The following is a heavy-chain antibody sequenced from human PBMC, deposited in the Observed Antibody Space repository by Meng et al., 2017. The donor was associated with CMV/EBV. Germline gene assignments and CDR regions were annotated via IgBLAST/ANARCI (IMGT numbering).Heavy chain of an antibody. D-gene: IGHD1-1*01. V-gene: IGHV4-34*01. CDR3: ARGSFWNYLDY. Sequence: SLTCAVYGGSFSGYYWSWIRQPPGKGLEWIGEINHSGSTNYNPSLKSRVTISVDTSKNQFSLKLSSVTAADTAVHYCARGSFWNYLDYWGQGTLVTVSS. J-gene: IGHJ4*02. CDR1: GGSFSGYY. CDR2: INHSGST.